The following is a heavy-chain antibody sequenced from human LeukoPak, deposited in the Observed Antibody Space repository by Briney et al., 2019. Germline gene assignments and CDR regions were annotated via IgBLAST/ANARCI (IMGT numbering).Heavy chain of an antibody. D-gene: IGHD6-19*01. CDR2: IYYSGST. J-gene: IGHJ5*02. CDR1: GGSISSYY. V-gene: IGHV4-59*01. Sequence: SETLSLTCTVSGGSISSYYWSWIRQPPGKGLEWIGYIYYSGSTNYNPSLKSRVTISVDTSKNQFSLKLSSVTAADTAVYYCARSIAVVDPFDPWGQGTLVTVSS. CDR3: ARSIAVVDPFDP.